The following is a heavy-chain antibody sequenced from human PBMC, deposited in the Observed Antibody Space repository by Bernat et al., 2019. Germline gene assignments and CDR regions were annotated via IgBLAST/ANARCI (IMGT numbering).Heavy chain of an antibody. V-gene: IGHV3-7*01. CDR3: ARGVVSGTYGMDV. D-gene: IGHD3-3*01. CDR2: IKEDGTEK. Sequence: EVQLVESGGGLVQPGGSLRLSCAASGFTFSSYWMTWVHQAPGKGLEWVANIKEDGTEKYYVDSVKGRFIISRDNAKNSLYLQMNSLRAEDTAVYYCARGVVSGTYGMDVWGHGTTVTVSS. CDR1: GFTFSSYW. J-gene: IGHJ6*02.